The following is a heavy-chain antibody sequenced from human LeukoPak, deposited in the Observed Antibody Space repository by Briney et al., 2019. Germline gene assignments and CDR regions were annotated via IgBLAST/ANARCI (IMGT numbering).Heavy chain of an antibody. Sequence: ASVKVSCKASGGTFSSYDISWVRQAPGQGLEWMGEITPIFGTANYAHKFQGRVTITADESTSTAYMELSSLRSEDTAVYYCARDGQYSSSWGDYYYYMDVWGKGTTVTISS. CDR2: ITPIFGTA. D-gene: IGHD6-13*01. J-gene: IGHJ6*03. V-gene: IGHV1-69*13. CDR1: GGTFSSYD. CDR3: ARDGQYSSSWGDYYYYMDV.